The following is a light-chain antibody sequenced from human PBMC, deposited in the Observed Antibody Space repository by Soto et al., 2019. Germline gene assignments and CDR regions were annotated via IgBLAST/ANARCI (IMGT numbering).Light chain of an antibody. CDR1: QSVGSF. CDR2: DAS. CDR3: QHRSNWLGT. Sequence: EIVLTQSPATLSLSPGERATLSCRASQSVGSFLAWYQQKSGQAPMLLIYDASNRAPGIPARFSGSGSGTDFTLTISSLEPEDFAVYYCQHRSNWLGTFGPGTKVDIK. V-gene: IGKV3-11*01. J-gene: IGKJ3*01.